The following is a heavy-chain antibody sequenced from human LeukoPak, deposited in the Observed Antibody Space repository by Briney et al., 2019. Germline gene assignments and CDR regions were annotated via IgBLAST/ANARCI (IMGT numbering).Heavy chain of an antibody. CDR2: VGRGGGDT. CDR1: GFTFSSYE. J-gene: IGHJ4*02. V-gene: IGHV3-23*01. D-gene: IGHD1-1*01. CDR3: VKHSGGVYGNSDY. Sequence: GGSLRLSCAASGFTFSSYEMNWVRQAPGKGLEWVSTVGRGGGDTYYADSVRGRFTISKDSSKNTLQMNSLSADDTAMYYCVKHSGGVYGNSDYWGQGILVTVSS.